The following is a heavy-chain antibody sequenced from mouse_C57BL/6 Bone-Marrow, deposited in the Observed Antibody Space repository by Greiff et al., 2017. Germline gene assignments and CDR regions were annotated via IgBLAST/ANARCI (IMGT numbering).Heavy chain of an antibody. J-gene: IGHJ4*01. CDR3: KTLYAMDY. V-gene: IGHV1-19*01. CDR1: GYTFTDYY. CDR2: INPYNGGT. Sequence: EVQRVESGPVLVKPGASVKMSCKASGYTFTDYYMNWVKQSHGKSLEWIGVINPYNGGTSYNQKFKGKATLTVDKSSSTAYMELNSLTSEDSAVYYCKTLYAMDYWGQGTSVTVSS.